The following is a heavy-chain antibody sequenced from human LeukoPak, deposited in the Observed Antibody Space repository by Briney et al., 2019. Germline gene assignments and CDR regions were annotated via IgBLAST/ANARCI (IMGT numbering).Heavy chain of an antibody. Sequence: PGGSLRLSCAASGFTFSNYAMNWVRQPPGKGLEWVSAISGNGGTTYYADSVKGRFTISRDNSKNTLYLQMNSLRDEDTAVYYCAKDPSTRRGNSYGYLDYWGQGTLVTVSS. CDR2: ISGNGGTT. J-gene: IGHJ4*02. D-gene: IGHD5-18*01. V-gene: IGHV3-23*01. CDR3: AKDPSTRRGNSYGYLDY. CDR1: GFTFSNYA.